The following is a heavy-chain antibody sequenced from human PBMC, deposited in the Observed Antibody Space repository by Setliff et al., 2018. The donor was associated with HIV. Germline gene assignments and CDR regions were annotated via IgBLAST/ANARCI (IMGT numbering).Heavy chain of an antibody. V-gene: IGHV3-48*01. Sequence: GSLKISCAASGFTFSNYNMNWVRQAPGKGLEWVSYISSSSSTRYYANSVKGRFTISRDNVKNSLYLQMNSLRVEDTALYYCVRSSQAVPSSKAHWYFDLWGRGTLVTVSS. J-gene: IGHJ2*01. CDR1: GFTFSNYN. D-gene: IGHD2-2*01. CDR2: ISSSSSTR. CDR3: VRSSQAVPSSKAHWYFDL.